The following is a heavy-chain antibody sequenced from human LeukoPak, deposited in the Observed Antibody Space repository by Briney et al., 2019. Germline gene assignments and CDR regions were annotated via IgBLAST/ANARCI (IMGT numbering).Heavy chain of an antibody. D-gene: IGHD6-19*01. Sequence: ETLSLTCTVSGYSISSGYYWGWIRQPPGKGLEWVSSIRGSGTGTHYADSVKGRFTISRDNSKNTLYLQMNSLKVEDTAVYYCARINSGYGTGWYGGDGYWGQGTLVTVSS. CDR2: IRGSGTGT. J-gene: IGHJ4*02. CDR1: GYSISSGYY. CDR3: ARINSGYGTGWYGGDGY. V-gene: IGHV3-23*01.